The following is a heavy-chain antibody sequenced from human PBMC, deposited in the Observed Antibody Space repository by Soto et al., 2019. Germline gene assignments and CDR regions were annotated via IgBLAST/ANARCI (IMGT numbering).Heavy chain of an antibody. D-gene: IGHD3-10*01. Sequence: GGSLRLSCAASGFTFSSYAMSWVRQAPGKGLEWVSAISGSGSSTYYADSVKGRFTISRDNSRNTLYLQMNSLRAEDTAVYYCAKGRGVYYYYYGMDVWGQGTTVTVSS. V-gene: IGHV3-23*01. CDR3: AKGRGVYYYYYGMDV. CDR2: ISGSGSST. J-gene: IGHJ6*02. CDR1: GFTFSSYA.